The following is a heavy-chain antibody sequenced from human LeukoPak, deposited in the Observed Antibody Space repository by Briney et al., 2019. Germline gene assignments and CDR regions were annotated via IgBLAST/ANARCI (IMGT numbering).Heavy chain of an antibody. J-gene: IGHJ4*02. D-gene: IGHD3-22*01. CDR1: GYSISSGYY. CDR3: AIEARDSSGYQG. Sequence: SETLSLTCTVSGYSISSGYYWGWIRQPPGKGLEWIGSIYHSGSTYYNSSLKSRVTISVDTSKNQFSLKLSSVTAADTAVYYCAIEARDSSGYQGWGQGTLVTVSS. V-gene: IGHV4-38-2*02. CDR2: IYHSGST.